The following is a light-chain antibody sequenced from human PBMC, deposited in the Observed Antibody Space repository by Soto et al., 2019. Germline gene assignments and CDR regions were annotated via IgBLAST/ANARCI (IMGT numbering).Light chain of an antibody. Sequence: DIQLTQSPSFLSASVGDRVTITCRASQGINNYLAWYQQKPGKAPNLLIYAAYTLQNGVPSRFSGSGSGTEFTLTITNLQPEDFATYHCQQLKSSPITFGPGTKVD. V-gene: IGKV1-9*01. CDR2: AAY. J-gene: IGKJ3*01. CDR1: QGINNY. CDR3: QQLKSSPIT.